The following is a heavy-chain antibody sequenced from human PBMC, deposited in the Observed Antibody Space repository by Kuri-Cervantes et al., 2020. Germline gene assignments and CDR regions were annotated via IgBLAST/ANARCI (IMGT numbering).Heavy chain of an antibody. J-gene: IGHJ4*02. Sequence: GESLKISCAASGFTFSSFAMHWVRQAPGKGLEWVAVIAYDGSNKYYADSVKGRFTISRDNAKNSLYLQMNSLRAEDTAVYYCASWGSGSWWGQGTLVTVSS. CDR1: GFTFSSFA. D-gene: IGHD3-10*01. V-gene: IGHV3-30*07. CDR3: ASWGSGSW. CDR2: IAYDGSNK.